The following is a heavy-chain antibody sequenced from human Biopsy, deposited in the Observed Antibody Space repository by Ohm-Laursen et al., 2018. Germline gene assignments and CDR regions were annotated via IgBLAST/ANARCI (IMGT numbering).Heavy chain of an antibody. D-gene: IGHD1-26*01. Sequence: SLRLSCSASGFTFSPYTITWVRQAPGKGLEWVSSISSSGNFMYYTDSVKSRFTISRDNAKNSLYLQMNSLRAEDTALYYCARIFLVGVTPGYGMDVWGQGTTVTVSS. J-gene: IGHJ6*02. CDR2: ISSSGNFM. CDR3: ARIFLVGVTPGYGMDV. V-gene: IGHV3-21*01. CDR1: GFTFSPYT.